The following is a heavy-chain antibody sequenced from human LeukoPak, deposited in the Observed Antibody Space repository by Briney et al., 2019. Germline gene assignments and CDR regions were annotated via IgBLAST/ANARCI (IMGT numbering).Heavy chain of an antibody. J-gene: IGHJ4*02. D-gene: IGHD6-19*01. CDR2: ISYNGRT. Sequence: SKTLSLTCTVSGGSITTYCWSWIRQPPGKGLEWIGYISYNGRTNYKPSLSSRVTISVDTSKNQFSLKLTSVTAADTAVYYCARVRESSGWDYFDYWGQGAQVTVSS. V-gene: IGHV4-59*01. CDR3: ARVRESSGWDYFDY. CDR1: GGSITTYC.